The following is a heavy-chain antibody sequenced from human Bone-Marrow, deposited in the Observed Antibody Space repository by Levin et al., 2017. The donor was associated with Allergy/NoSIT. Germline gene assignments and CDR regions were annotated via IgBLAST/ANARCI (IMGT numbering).Heavy chain of an antibody. D-gene: IGHD2-2*01. Sequence: ASVKVSCAASGFIFRSYSLHWVRQAPGKGLEWVSYISSSSHIYYADSVKGRFTISRDNAKSSLYLQMNSLRDDDSAVYYCAIAGYQLLSVYGMDVWGQGTTVTVSS. CDR1: GFIFRSYS. J-gene: IGHJ6*02. CDR3: AIAGYQLLSVYGMDV. CDR2: ISSSSHI. V-gene: IGHV3-48*02.